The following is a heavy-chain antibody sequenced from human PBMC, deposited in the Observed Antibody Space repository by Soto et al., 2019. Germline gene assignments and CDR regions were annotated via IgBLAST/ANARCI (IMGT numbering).Heavy chain of an antibody. V-gene: IGHV3-53*01. CDR3: ATQPGGGGY. Sequence: EVQLVESGGGLIQPGGSLRLSCAVSGFTVSNNYMSWVRQAPGKGLEGVSVIYSGGYTAYGDSVKGRFTISRDNSKNTLILQTKSPGPDATAFFYGATQPGGGGYWGQGTLVTVSS. CDR1: GFTVSNNY. CDR2: IYSGGYT. J-gene: IGHJ4*02. D-gene: IGHD2-2*01.